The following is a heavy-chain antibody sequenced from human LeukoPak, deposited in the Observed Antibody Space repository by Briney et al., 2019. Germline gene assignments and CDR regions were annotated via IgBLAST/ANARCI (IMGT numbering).Heavy chain of an antibody. V-gene: IGHV3-15*01. Sequence: EGSLRLSCAGSGFTFSNGWMNWVRQAPGKGLEWVGRIKSIVDGGTLDYAAPVKGRFTISRDDSKNTVYLQMNGLKTEDTAVYYCTTGGYYFDYWGQGTLVTVSS. CDR2: IKSIVDGGTL. CDR1: GFTFSNGW. CDR3: TTGGYYFDY. J-gene: IGHJ4*02.